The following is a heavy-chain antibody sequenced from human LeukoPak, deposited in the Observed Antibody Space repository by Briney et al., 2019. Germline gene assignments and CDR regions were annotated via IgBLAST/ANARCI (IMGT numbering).Heavy chain of an antibody. CDR2: IFHSGTT. J-gene: IGHJ4*02. CDR1: GGSISSSDYY. V-gene: IGHV4-39*01. CDR3: ARHNFRNGYNRPFDY. D-gene: IGHD5-24*01. Sequence: PSETLSLTCTVCGGSISSSDYYWGWIRQPPGKGLEWIGNIFHSGTTYYDPSLKSRVIISVDTSKNQFSLKLSSVTAADTALYYCARHNFRNGYNRPFDYWGQGTLVTVSS.